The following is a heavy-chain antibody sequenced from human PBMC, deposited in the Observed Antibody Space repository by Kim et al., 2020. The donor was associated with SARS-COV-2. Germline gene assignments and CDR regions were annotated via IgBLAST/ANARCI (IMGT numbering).Heavy chain of an antibody. J-gene: IGHJ2*01. V-gene: IGHV3-30*18. CDR2: ISYDGSNK. Sequence: GGSLRLSCAASGFTFSSYVMHWVRQAPGKGLEWVAVISYDGSNKYYADSVKGRFTISRDNSKNTLYLQMNSLRAEDTAVYYCAKVGGMERYDYLSGDWYFDLWGRGTLVTVSS. D-gene: IGHD5-12*01. CDR1: GFTFSSYV. CDR3: AKVGGMERYDYLSGDWYFDL.